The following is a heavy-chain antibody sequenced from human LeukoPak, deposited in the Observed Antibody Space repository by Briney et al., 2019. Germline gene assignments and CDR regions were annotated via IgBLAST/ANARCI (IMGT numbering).Heavy chain of an antibody. CDR3: ARMVGLVSDY. CDR1: GDSVSSNSAA. D-gene: IGHD3-10*01. J-gene: IGHJ4*02. Sequence: SQTLSLTCAISGDSVSSNSAAWNWIRQSPSRGLEWLGRTYYRSKWYSYYAASVKSRITINPDTPKNQFSLQLKSVTPEDTAVYYCARMVGLVSDYWGQGTLVTVSS. CDR2: TYYRSKWYS. V-gene: IGHV6-1*01.